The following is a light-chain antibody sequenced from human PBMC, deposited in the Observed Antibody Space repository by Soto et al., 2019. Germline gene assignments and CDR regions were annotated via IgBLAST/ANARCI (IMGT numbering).Light chain of an antibody. CDR3: SSFTRGNSWV. CDR2: DVS. CDR1: SSDVGSSNY. J-gene: IGLJ3*02. Sequence: QSALTQPASVSGSPGQSITISCTGTSSDVGSSNYVSWYQHHPGKAPQLIIFDVSDRPSGVSHRFSGSKSGNTASLIISGLLAEDEAYYYCSSFTRGNSWVFGGGPKLTVL. V-gene: IGLV2-14*03.